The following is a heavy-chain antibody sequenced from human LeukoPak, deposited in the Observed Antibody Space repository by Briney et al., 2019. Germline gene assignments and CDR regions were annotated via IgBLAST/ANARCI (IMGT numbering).Heavy chain of an antibody. D-gene: IGHD6-19*01. CDR2: ISAYNGNT. J-gene: IGHJ5*02. CDR1: GYTFTSYG. Sequence: ASVTVSCTASGYTFTSYGISWVRQAPGQGLEWMGWISAYNGNTNYAQKLQGRVTMTTDTSTSTAYMELRSLRSDDTAVYYCARTQWLVRLFDPWGQGTLVSVSS. V-gene: IGHV1-18*01. CDR3: ARTQWLVRLFDP.